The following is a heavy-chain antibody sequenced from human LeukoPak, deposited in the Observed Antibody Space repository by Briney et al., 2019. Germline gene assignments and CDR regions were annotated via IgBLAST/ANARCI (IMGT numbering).Heavy chain of an antibody. CDR2: INHNGNVN. CDR1: GFTFSSYW. D-gene: IGHD3-16*01. V-gene: IGHV3-7*03. CDR3: ARGGGLDV. Sequence: PGGSLRLSCAASGFTFSSYWMNWARKAPGKGLEWVASINHNGNVNYYVDSVKGRFTISRDNAKNSLYLQMSNLRAEGTAVYFCARGGGLDVWGQGATVTVSS. J-gene: IGHJ6*02.